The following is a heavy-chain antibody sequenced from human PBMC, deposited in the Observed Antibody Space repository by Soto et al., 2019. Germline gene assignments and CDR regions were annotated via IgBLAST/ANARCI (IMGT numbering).Heavy chain of an antibody. CDR1: GGSISSSSYY. D-gene: IGHD3-10*01. Sequence: SETLSLTCTVSGGSISSSSYYWGWIRQPPGKGLEWIGSIYYSGSTYYNPSLKSRVTISVDTSKNQFSLKLSSVTAADTAVYYCARHEVTMVRGVSHAFDIWGQGTMVTVSS. J-gene: IGHJ3*02. CDR2: IYYSGST. CDR3: ARHEVTMVRGVSHAFDI. V-gene: IGHV4-39*01.